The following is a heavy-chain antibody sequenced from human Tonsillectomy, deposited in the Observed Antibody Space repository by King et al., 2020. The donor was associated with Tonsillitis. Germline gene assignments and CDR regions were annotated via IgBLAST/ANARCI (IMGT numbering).Heavy chain of an antibody. D-gene: IGHD3-10*01. CDR3: AKNFGYYGEGQYGMDV. CDR2: ISGSGGST. V-gene: IGHV3-23*04. CDR1: GFTFSRYA. Sequence: VQLVESGGGLVQPGGSLRLSCAASGFTFSRYAMSWVRQAPGKGLEWVSAISGSGGSTYYADSVKGRFTISRDNSKNTLYLQMNSLRAEDTAVYYCAKNFGYYGEGQYGMDVWGQGTTVTVSS. J-gene: IGHJ6*02.